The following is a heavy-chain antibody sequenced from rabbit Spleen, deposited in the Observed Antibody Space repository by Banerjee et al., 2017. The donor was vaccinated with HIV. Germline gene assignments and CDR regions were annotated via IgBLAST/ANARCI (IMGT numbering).Heavy chain of an antibody. J-gene: IGHJ6*01. CDR3: ARDSGTSFSSYGMDL. D-gene: IGHD8-1*01. CDR1: GFSFSNYW. Sequence: QQQLVESGGGLVKPGASLTLTCKASGFSFSNYWVCWVRQTPGKGLEWIGCIVDGSSGNTYYASWAKGRFTISKTSSTTVTLQVTSLTAADTATYFCARDSGTSFSSYGMDLWGPGTLVTVS. CDR2: IVDGSSGNT. V-gene: IGHV1S45*01.